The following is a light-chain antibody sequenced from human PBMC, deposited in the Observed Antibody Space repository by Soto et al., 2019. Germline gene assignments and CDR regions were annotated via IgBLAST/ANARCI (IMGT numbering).Light chain of an antibody. CDR2: EVS. CDR3: CSFTTSNTLL. V-gene: IGLV2-14*01. Sequence: QSVLTQPASVSGSPGQSITISCTGTNSDVGAYNYVSWYQKHPGKAPKLLISEVSNRPSGISYRFSGSKSGNTASLTISGLQAEDEADYYCCSFTTSNTLLFGGGTKVTVL. J-gene: IGLJ2*01. CDR1: NSDVGAYNY.